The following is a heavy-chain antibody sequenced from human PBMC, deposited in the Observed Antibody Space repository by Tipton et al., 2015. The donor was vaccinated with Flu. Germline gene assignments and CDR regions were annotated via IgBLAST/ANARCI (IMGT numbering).Heavy chain of an antibody. V-gene: IGHV3-30*02. CDR1: GFTFSSYA. CDR2: IQYDGSNI. Sequence: PRLSCAASGFTFSSYAMHWVRQALGKGLEWVAVIQYDGSNIRYADSVKGRFTISRDNSKKTLYLQMNSLRGEDTGVYYCAKDRSGSWTFDYCGQGSLVTVSS. CDR3: AKDRSGSWTFDY. D-gene: IGHD6-13*01. J-gene: IGHJ4*02.